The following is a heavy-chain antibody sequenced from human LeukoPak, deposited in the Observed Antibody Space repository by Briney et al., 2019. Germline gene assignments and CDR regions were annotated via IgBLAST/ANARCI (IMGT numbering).Heavy chain of an antibody. D-gene: IGHD3-9*01. CDR2: INTNTGNP. CDR1: GYIFIDYY. CDR3: AGKVLRYFDWLRDYYYYGMDL. Sequence: GASVKVSCKASGYIFIDYYMHWVRQAPGQGREWVGWINTNTGNPTYAQGFTGRFVFSLDTSVSTAYLQISSLKAEDTAVYYCAGKVLRYFDWLRDYYYYGMDLWGQGTTVTVSS. J-gene: IGHJ6*02. V-gene: IGHV7-4-1*02.